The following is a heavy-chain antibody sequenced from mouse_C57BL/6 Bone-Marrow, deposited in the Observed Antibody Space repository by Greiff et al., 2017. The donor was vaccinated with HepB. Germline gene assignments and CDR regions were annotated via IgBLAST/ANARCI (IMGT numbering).Heavy chain of an antibody. CDR3: ARSAYYSNYDAMDY. J-gene: IGHJ4*01. V-gene: IGHV1-78*01. Sequence: VKLVESDAELVKPGASVKISCKVSGYTFTDHTIHWMKQRPEQGLEWIGYIYPRDGSTKYNEKFKGKATLTADKPSSTAYMQLNSLTSEDSAVYFCARSAYYSNYDAMDYWGQGTSVTVSS. CDR2: IYPRDGST. D-gene: IGHD2-5*01. CDR1: GYTFTDHT.